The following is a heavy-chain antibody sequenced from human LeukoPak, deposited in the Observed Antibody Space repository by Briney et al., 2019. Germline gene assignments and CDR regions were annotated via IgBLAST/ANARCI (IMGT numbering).Heavy chain of an antibody. CDR3: AKRDASRYHYFDY. D-gene: IGHD3-22*01. V-gene: IGHV3-23*05. CDR1: GFTFSTYG. CDR2: ITSTGSNT. Sequence: GGSLRLSCAASGFTFSTYGVSWVRQAPGKGLEWVSLITSTGSNTYYADSVKGRFTISRDNSKNTLYLQMNSLRAEDTAVYYCAKRDASRYHYFDYWGQGTLVTVSS. J-gene: IGHJ4*02.